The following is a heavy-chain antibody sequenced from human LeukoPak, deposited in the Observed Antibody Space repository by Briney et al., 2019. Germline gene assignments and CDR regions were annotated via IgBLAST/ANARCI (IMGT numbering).Heavy chain of an antibody. CDR2: INHSGST. J-gene: IGHJ4*02. Sequence: PSETLSLTCAVYGGSFSGYYWSWIRQPPGEGLEWIGEINHSGSTNFNPSLKSRVTISVDTSKNQFSLKLSSVTAADTAVYYCARGRSSSWYGLDYWGQGTLVTVSS. V-gene: IGHV4-34*01. D-gene: IGHD6-13*01. CDR3: ARGRSSSWYGLDY. CDR1: GGSFSGYY.